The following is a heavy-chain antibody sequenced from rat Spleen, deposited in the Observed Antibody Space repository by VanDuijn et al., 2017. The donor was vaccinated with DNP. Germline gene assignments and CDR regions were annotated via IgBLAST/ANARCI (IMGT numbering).Heavy chain of an antibody. CDR3: ARGGSASAMDA. Sequence: EVQLQESGPGLVKPSQSLSLTCSVTGYSITSSYRWSWIRKFPGNKLEWMGYINSAGSTNYNPSLKSRISITRDTSKNQFFLQVNSVTTEDTATYYCARGGSASAMDAWGQGTSVTVSS. CDR1: GYSITSSYR. V-gene: IGHV3-3*01. J-gene: IGHJ4*01. D-gene: IGHD3-7*01. CDR2: INSAGST.